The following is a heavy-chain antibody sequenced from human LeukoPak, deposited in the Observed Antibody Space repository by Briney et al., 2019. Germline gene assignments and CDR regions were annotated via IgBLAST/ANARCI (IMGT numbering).Heavy chain of an antibody. Sequence: PGGSLRLSCAASGFTFSSYAMSWVRQAPGKGLEWVSAISGSGGSTYYADSVKGRFTISRDNSKNTLYLQMNSLRAEDTAVYYCAKDQSSPEYYGSGSYAFDYWGQGTLVTVSS. CDR1: GFTFSSYA. V-gene: IGHV3-23*01. J-gene: IGHJ4*02. CDR3: AKDQSSPEYYGSGSYAFDY. CDR2: ISGSGGST. D-gene: IGHD3-10*01.